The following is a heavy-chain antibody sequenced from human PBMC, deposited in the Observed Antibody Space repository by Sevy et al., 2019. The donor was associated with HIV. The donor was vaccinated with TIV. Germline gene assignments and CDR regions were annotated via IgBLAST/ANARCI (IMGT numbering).Heavy chain of an antibody. D-gene: IGHD3-22*01. CDR3: ARLDYYDSSGYPSYYNGMDV. V-gene: IGHV5-51*01. J-gene: IGHJ6*02. CDR2: IYPGDSDT. CDR1: GYSFTSYW. Sequence: GESLKISCKGSGYSFTSYWIGWVRQMPGKGLEWMGIIYPGDSDTRYSPSFQGQVTISADKSISTAYLQWSSLKASDTAMYYCARLDYYDSSGYPSYYNGMDVWGQGTTVTVSS.